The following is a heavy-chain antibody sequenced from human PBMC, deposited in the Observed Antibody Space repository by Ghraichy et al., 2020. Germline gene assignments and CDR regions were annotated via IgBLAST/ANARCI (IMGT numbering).Heavy chain of an antibody. CDR3: ATPGDVTSTTWYGIWNY. D-gene: IGHD6-13*01. CDR2: IFDGVST. CDR1: GVSPSINPYS. Sequence: SETLSLTCTVSGVSPSINPYSWGWIRQPPGKGLEWVGSIFDGVSTDYNPSLKSRVTIFVDPSKNQVSLRLTSLTAADSAIYYCATPGDVTSTTWYGIWNYWGQGTLVTVSS. V-gene: IGHV4-39*01. J-gene: IGHJ4*02.